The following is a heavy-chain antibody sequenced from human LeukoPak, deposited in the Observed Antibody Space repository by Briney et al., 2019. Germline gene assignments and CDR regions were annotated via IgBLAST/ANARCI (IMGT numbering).Heavy chain of an antibody. CDR3: ARLTMFRGVIYGTDWHSDL. Sequence: PSETLSLTCTVSGGSISSGSYYWSWIRQPAGKGLEWIGRIYTSGSTNYNPSLKSRVTISVDTSKNQFSLKLSPVTAADTAVYYCARLTMFRGVIYGTDWHSDLWGRGTLVTVSS. J-gene: IGHJ2*01. CDR2: IYTSGST. D-gene: IGHD3-10*01. V-gene: IGHV4-61*02. CDR1: GGSISSGSYY.